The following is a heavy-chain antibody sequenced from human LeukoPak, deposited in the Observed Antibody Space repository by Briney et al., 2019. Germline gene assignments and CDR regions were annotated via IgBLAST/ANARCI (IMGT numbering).Heavy chain of an antibody. CDR1: GGSFSGYY. CDR3: ARGRRIQLWSRPDYYMDV. V-gene: IGHV4-34*01. J-gene: IGHJ6*03. Sequence: PSETLSLTCAVYGGSFSGYYWSWIRQPPGKGLEWIGEINHSGSTNYNPSLKSRATISVVTSKTQFSLKLSSVTAADTAVYYCARGRRIQLWSRPDYYMDVWGKGTTVTVSS. D-gene: IGHD5-18*01. CDR2: INHSGST.